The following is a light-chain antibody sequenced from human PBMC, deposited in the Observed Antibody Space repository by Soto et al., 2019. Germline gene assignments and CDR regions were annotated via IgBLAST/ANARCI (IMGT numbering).Light chain of an antibody. CDR2: DAS. Sequence: EIVLTQSPGTLSLSPGERATLSCRASQSVRNVYLAWYQQKPGQAPRLLIYDASNRATGIPDSFSGSGSGTDFTLTIHSLEPEDFAVYYCQQSGSSPRTFGQGTKLEIK. CDR3: QQSGSSPRT. V-gene: IGKV3-20*01. CDR1: QSVRNVY. J-gene: IGKJ2*01.